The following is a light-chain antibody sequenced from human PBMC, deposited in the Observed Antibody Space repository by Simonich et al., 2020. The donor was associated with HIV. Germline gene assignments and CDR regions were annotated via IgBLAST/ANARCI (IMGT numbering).Light chain of an antibody. V-gene: IGKV4-1*01. CDR1: QTVLYSSKNKNY. CDR2: WSS. Sequence: DIVMTQSPDSLAVSLGERANINCKSSQTVLYSSKNKNYLAWYQQKPGQPPNLLISWSSTRESGVPDRFSGSGSGTDFTLTISSLQAEDVAVYFCQQYYSTPLTFGGGTKVEIK. CDR3: QQYYSTPLT. J-gene: IGKJ4*01.